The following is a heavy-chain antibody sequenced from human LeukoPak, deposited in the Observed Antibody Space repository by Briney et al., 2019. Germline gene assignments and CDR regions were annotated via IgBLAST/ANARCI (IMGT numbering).Heavy chain of an antibody. CDR3: ARQTLSSGWYLDY. V-gene: IGHV1-69*06. CDR1: GGTFISYA. J-gene: IGHJ4*02. CDR2: IIPIFGTA. Sequence: SVKVSCKGSGGTFISYAISWVRQAPGQGLEWMGGIIPIFGTANYAQKFQGRVTITADKSTSTAYMELSSLRSEDTAVYYCARQTLSSGWYLDYWGQGTLVTVSS. D-gene: IGHD6-19*01.